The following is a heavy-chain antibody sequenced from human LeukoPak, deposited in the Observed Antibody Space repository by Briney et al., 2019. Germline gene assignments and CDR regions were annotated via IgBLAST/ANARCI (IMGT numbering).Heavy chain of an antibody. J-gene: IGHJ4*02. CDR2: ISRSAISI. D-gene: IGHD6-13*01. CDR3: ARVGVLSSSWLLY. Sequence: GGSLRLSCAASGFTFSSYEMNWVRQAQGKGLEWVSSISRSAISIYYADSVKGRFTISRDNAKNSLYLQMNSLRGEDTAIYYCARVGVLSSSWLLYWGQGTLVTVSS. CDR1: GFTFSSYE. V-gene: IGHV3-48*03.